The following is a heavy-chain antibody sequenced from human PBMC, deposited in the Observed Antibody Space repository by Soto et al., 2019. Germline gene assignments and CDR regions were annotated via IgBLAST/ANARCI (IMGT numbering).Heavy chain of an antibody. J-gene: IGHJ5*02. CDR3: ARVIWSGHLTSDL. CDR2: ISSSSSTI. D-gene: IGHD3-3*01. Sequence: EVQVVESGGGLVQPGGSLRLSCAASGFTFSSNSMNWVRQAPGKGLEWISYISSSSSTIYAESVKGRFTIYRDNDKNSLYLQMNSLRDEDRAVYYCARVIWSGHLTSDLWGQGTLVTVSS. V-gene: IGHV3-48*02. CDR1: GFTFSSNS.